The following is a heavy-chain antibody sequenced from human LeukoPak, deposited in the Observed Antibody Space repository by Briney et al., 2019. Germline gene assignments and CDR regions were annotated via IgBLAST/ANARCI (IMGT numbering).Heavy chain of an antibody. V-gene: IGHV3-74*01. CDR2: INSDGSST. Sequence: GGSLRLSCAASGFTFSSYWMHWVRQAPGKGLVWVSRINSDGSSTSYADSVKGRFTISRDNAKNTLYLQMNSLRAEDTAVYYCASGHSAYAPQGYWGQGTLVTVS. J-gene: IGHJ4*02. CDR1: GFTFSSYW. D-gene: IGHD5-12*01. CDR3: ASGHSAYAPQGY.